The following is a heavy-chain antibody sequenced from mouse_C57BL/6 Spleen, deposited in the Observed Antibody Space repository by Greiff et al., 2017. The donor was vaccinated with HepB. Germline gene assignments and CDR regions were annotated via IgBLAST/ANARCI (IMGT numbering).Heavy chain of an antibody. CDR2: IYPGDGDT. CDR3: AREVLRPYFDY. Sequence: VQLQQSGPELVKPGASVKISCKASGYAFSSSWMNWVKQRPGKGLEWIGRIYPGDGDTNYNGKLKGKATLTADKSSSTAYMQLSSLTSEDSAVYFGAREVLRPYFDYWGQGTTLTVSS. CDR1: GYAFSSSW. J-gene: IGHJ2*01. D-gene: IGHD1-2*01. V-gene: IGHV1-82*01.